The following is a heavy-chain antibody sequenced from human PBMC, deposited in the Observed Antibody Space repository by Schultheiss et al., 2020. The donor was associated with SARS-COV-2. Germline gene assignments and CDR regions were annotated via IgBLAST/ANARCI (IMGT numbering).Heavy chain of an antibody. CDR1: GGSISSDNW. V-gene: IGHV4-4*02. CDR2: IYHSGST. CDR3: ARDPAYGRFDP. Sequence: GSLRLSCAVSGGSISSDNWWSWVRQPPGKGLEWIGEIYHSGSTNYNPSLKSRVTISVDTSKNQFSLKLSSVTAADTAVYYCARDPAYGRFDPWGQGTLVTVSS. D-gene: IGHD4-17*01. J-gene: IGHJ5*02.